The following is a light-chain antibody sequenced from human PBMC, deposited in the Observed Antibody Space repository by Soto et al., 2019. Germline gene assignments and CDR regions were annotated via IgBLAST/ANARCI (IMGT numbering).Light chain of an antibody. CDR3: QQSYTTPWT. V-gene: IGKV1-39*01. CDR1: QSISSY. CDR2: SAS. Sequence: DIQMTQSPSSLSASVGDRVTITCRASQSISSYLNWYHQKLGKAPKLLIYSASSLQSGVPSRFSGSGSGTDFTLTISSLQPEDFATYYCQQSYTTPWTFGQGTKVEIK. J-gene: IGKJ1*01.